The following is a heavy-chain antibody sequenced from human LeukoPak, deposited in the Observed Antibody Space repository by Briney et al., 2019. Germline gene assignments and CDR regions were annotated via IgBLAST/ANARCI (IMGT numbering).Heavy chain of an antibody. CDR1: GFTFSNAY. CDR2: ISSSSSYI. J-gene: IGHJ4*02. D-gene: IGHD2-2*01. CDR3: ARARRLLGYCSSTSCPPSY. Sequence: PGGSLRLSCAASGFTFSNAYMNWVRQAPGKGLEWVSSISSSSSYIYYADSVKGRFTISRDNAKNSLYLQMNSLRAEDTAVYYCARARRLLGYCSSTSCPPSYWGQGTLVTVSS. V-gene: IGHV3-21*01.